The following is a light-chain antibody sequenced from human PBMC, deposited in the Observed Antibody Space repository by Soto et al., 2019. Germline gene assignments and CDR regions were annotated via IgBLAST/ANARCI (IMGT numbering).Light chain of an antibody. CDR2: AAS. CDR1: QSISSW. CDR3: LQDYNYSWT. J-gene: IGKJ1*01. Sequence: DIQMTQSPSTLSASVGDRVTITCRASQSISSWLAWYQQKPGKAPKLLIYAASSLQSGVPSRFSGRRSGTDFTLTISSLQPEDFATYYCLQDYNYSWTFGQGTKVDIK. V-gene: IGKV1-5*01.